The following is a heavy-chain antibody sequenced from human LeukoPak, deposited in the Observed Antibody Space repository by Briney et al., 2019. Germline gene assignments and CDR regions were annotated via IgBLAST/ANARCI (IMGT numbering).Heavy chain of an antibody. Sequence: SETLSLTCTVSGYSISSGYYWGWIRQPPGKGLEWIAIIYHSGTTYYNPSLKSRVTISLDKSKNQFSLKLNSVTAADTAVYYCARQADYGLFDPWGQGTLVTVSS. CDR1: GYSISSGYY. CDR2: IYHSGTT. J-gene: IGHJ5*02. D-gene: IGHD3-10*01. CDR3: ARQADYGLFDP. V-gene: IGHV4-38-2*02.